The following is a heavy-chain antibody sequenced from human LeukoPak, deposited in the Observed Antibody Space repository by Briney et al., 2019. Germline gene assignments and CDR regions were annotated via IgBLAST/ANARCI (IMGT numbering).Heavy chain of an antibody. CDR1: GYTLTELS. CDR3: ATDGIAVAGTDFDY. Sequence: ASVKVSCKVSGYTLTELSMHWVRQAPGKGLEWMGGSDPEDGETIYAQKFQGRVTMTEDTSTDTAYMELSSLRSEDTAVYYCATDGIAVAGTDFDYWGQGTLVTVSS. J-gene: IGHJ4*02. D-gene: IGHD6-19*01. V-gene: IGHV1-24*01. CDR2: SDPEDGET.